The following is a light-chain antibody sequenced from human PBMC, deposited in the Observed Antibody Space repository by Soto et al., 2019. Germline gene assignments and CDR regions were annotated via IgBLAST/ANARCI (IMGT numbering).Light chain of an antibody. V-gene: IGKV1-13*02. CDR3: QQYNSYSWT. Sequence: PSSLSAAVGDRVTITCRASQGIRNDLGWYQQKPGKAPKLLIYDASSLESGVPSRFSGSGSGTEFTLTISSLQPDDFATYYCQQYNSYSWTFGQGTKVDNK. J-gene: IGKJ1*01. CDR1: QGIRND. CDR2: DAS.